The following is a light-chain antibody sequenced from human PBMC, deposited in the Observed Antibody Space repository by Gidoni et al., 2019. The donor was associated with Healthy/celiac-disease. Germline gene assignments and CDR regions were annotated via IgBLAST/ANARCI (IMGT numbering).Light chain of an antibody. CDR3: QQYGSSPLIT. J-gene: IGKJ5*01. CDR2: GAS. CDR1: QSVSSSY. V-gene: IGKV3-20*01. Sequence: VLTQSPGTLSLSPGERATLSCRASQSVSSSYLAWYQQQPGQAPRLLIYGASSRATGIPDRFSGSGSGTDFTLTISRLEPEDFAVYYCQQYGSSPLITFGQXTRLEIK.